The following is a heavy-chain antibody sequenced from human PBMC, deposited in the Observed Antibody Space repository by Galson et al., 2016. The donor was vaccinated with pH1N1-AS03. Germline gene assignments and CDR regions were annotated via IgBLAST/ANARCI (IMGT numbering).Heavy chain of an antibody. CDR3: AKVGIVVSSGWYGRFDY. J-gene: IGHJ4*02. D-gene: IGHD6-19*01. Sequence: SVKVSCKASGYSFINYAMHWVRQAPGQRLEWMGWLNSTSGNTEYSQKFQGRVTITRDTSASTASMEPSSLRSEDTAVYYCAKVGIVVSSGWYGRFDYWGQGTLVTVSS. V-gene: IGHV1-3*01. CDR1: GYSFINYA. CDR2: LNSTSGNT.